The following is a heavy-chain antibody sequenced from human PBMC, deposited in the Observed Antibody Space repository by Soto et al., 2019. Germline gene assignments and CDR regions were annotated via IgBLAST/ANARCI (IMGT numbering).Heavy chain of an antibody. CDR2: INPSGGST. Sequence: GASVKVSCKSSGYTFTSYYMHWVRQAPGQGLEWMGIINPSGGSTSYAQKFQGRVTMTRDTSTSTVYMELSSLRSEDTAVYYCARSSASAPWFDPWGQGTLVTVSS. D-gene: IGHD3-10*01. V-gene: IGHV1-46*01. CDR3: ARSSASAPWFDP. CDR1: GYTFTSYY. J-gene: IGHJ5*02.